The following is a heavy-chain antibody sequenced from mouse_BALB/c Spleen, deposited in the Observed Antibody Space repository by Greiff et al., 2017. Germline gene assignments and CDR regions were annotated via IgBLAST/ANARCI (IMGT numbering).Heavy chain of an antibody. CDR3: NAGYYYGSSYDAMDD. D-gene: IGHD1-1*01. CDR1: GFNIKDYY. CDR2: IDPENGDT. V-gene: IGHV14-4*02. J-gene: IGHJ4*01. Sequence: VQLQQSGAELVRSGASVKLSCTASGFNIKDYYMHWVKQRPEQGLEWIGWIDPENGDTEYAPKFQGKATMTADTSSNTAYLQLSSLTSEDTAVYYCNAGYYYGSSYDAMDDWGQGTSVTVSS.